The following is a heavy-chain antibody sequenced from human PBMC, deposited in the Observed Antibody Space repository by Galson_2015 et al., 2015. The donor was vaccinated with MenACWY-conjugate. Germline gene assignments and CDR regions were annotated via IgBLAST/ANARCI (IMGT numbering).Heavy chain of an antibody. D-gene: IGHD6-25*01. J-gene: IGHJ6*02. CDR3: ARDSGYGMDV. CDR1: RFTVSSNY. CDR2: FYSGGGT. Sequence: SLRLSCAASRFTVSSNYMSWVRQAPGKGLEWVSVFYSGGGTYYADSVKGRFTISRDNSKNTLYLQMNSLRAEDTAVYYCARDSGYGMDVWGQGTTVTVSS. V-gene: IGHV3-53*01.